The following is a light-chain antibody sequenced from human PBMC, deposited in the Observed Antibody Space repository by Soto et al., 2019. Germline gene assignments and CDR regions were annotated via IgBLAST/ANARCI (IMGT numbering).Light chain of an antibody. CDR3: QQRGNWPLT. J-gene: IGKJ4*01. Sequence: EIVLTQSPATLSLSPGERATLSCMASQSVSRSLAWYQQKAGQAPRLLIYDASSRATGIPARFSGSGSGTDFTLTISSLEPEDFAVYYCQQRGNWPLTFGGGTKVEIK. V-gene: IGKV3-11*01. CDR1: QSVSRS. CDR2: DAS.